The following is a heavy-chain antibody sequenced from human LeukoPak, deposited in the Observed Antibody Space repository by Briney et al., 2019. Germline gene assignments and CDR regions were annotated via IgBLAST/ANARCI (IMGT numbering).Heavy chain of an antibody. D-gene: IGHD3-10*01. J-gene: IGHJ4*02. Sequence: GGSLRLSCAASGFTFSSYIMNWVRQAPGKGLEWVSSISSSSTYIHYADSVKGRFTISRDNAKNSLYLQMNSLRAEDTAVYYCARGYYYGSGSYFDYWGQGTVVTVSS. CDR1: GFTFSSYI. V-gene: IGHV3-21*01. CDR2: ISSSSTYI. CDR3: ARGYYYGSGSYFDY.